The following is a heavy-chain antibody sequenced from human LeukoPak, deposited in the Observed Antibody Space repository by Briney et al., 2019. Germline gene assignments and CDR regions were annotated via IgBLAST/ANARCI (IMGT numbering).Heavy chain of an antibody. CDR2: ISYDGSSK. CDR1: GFTYSSYG. Sequence: GGSLRLSCAASGFTYSSYGMHWVRQAPGKGLEWVAVISYDGSSKYCADSVKGRFTISRDNSKDTLYLQMNSLRPEDTAVYYCAKERNYYGSDALIDYWGQGTLVTVSS. V-gene: IGHV3-30*18. J-gene: IGHJ4*02. D-gene: IGHD3-10*01. CDR3: AKERNYYGSDALIDY.